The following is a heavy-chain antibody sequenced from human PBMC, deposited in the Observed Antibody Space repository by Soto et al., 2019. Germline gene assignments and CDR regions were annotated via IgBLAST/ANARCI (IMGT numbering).Heavy chain of an antibody. CDR1: GFTFSNYA. CDR3: AKHPPTPAATIPSSFDS. V-gene: IGHV3-23*01. J-gene: IGHJ4*02. D-gene: IGHD5-12*01. CDR2: ISSSAGST. Sequence: GGSLRLSCAASGFTFSNYAMSWVRQAPGKGLEWVSGISSSAGSTYYADSVKGRFTISRDNSKNTLYLQMNSLRAEDTAVYYCAKHPPTPAATIPSSFDSWGQGTLVTVSS.